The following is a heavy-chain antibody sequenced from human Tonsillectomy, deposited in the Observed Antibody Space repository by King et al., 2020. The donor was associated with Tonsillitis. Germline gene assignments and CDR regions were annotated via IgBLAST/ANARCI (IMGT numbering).Heavy chain of an antibody. D-gene: IGHD1/OR15-1a*01. V-gene: IGHV3-74*01. Sequence: VQLVESGGGLVQPGGSLRLSCAASGFTFSSYWMHWVRQAPGKGLVWVSLIKSDVSSTSYADSVQGRFTISRYNAKKTLYLQMNSLRAEDTAVYFCTRVRTVGFDAFDIWGQGTMVTVSS. CDR3: TRVRTVGFDAFDI. CDR2: IKSDVSST. CDR1: GFTFSSYW. J-gene: IGHJ3*02.